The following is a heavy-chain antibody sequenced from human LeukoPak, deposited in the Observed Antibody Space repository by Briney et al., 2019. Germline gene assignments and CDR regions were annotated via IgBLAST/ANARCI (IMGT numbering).Heavy chain of an antibody. Sequence: PSETLSLTCTVAGGSISSYYWSSTRQPPGKGLEWIGYIYYSGSPNYNPSLKSRVTISVDTSKNHFSLKLSSVTPATPPVIYWARVSGPLDYWGQGTLVTVSS. D-gene: IGHD1-26*01. CDR3: ARVSGPLDY. J-gene: IGHJ4*02. CDR2: IYYSGSP. CDR1: GGSISSYY. V-gene: IGHV4-59*01.